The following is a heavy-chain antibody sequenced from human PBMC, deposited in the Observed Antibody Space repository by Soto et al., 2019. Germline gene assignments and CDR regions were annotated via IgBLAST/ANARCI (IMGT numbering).Heavy chain of an antibody. D-gene: IGHD3-22*01. CDR3: ARGVVYRDVGLAYGMDV. CDR2: INYSGST. J-gene: IGHJ6*02. CDR1: GESFSNHY. V-gene: IGHV4-34*01. Sequence: SETLSLTCAVYGESFSNHYWTWIRQSPGKGLEWVGEINYSGSTRYNWSLGSRVTISVDTSKNQFSLMVTSVTAEDTAVYYCARGVVYRDVGLAYGMDVWGQGTTVTVSS.